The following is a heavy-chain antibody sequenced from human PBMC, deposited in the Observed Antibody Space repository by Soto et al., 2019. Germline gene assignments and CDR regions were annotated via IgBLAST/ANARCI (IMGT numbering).Heavy chain of an antibody. Sequence: GGSLRLSCAASGFTVSTYHMSWVRQAPGKGLEWVSVIYSAGSADFADSVKVRFTISRDNSKNTLYLQMNSLRAEDTAVYYCAKNVWGITIFGGMDVWGQGTTVTVSS. J-gene: IGHJ6*02. V-gene: IGHV3-66*01. D-gene: IGHD3-9*01. CDR2: IYSAGSA. CDR3: AKNVWGITIFGGMDV. CDR1: GFTVSTYH.